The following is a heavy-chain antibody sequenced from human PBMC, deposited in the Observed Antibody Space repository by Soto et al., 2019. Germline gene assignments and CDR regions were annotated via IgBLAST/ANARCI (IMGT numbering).Heavy chain of an antibody. CDR3: ARAYDRSGSPARYFDF. Sequence: WETLSLTCAVSGSSISSGDWWSWVRQPPGKGLEWIGEISHSGSTNYSPSHRGRVTISVDKSKNHFSLKLTSVTAADTAVYYCARAYDRSGSPARYFDFWGQGTL. CDR1: GSSISSGDW. CDR2: ISHSGST. D-gene: IGHD3-22*01. J-gene: IGHJ4*02. V-gene: IGHV4-4*02.